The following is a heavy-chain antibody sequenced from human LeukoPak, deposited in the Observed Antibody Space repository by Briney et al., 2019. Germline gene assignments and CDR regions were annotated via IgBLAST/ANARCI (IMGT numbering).Heavy chain of an antibody. CDR2: INRDGSSA. CDR3: ARGGGYSYGSFDY. CDR1: GIIFSNYW. Sequence: GGSLRLSCAASGIIFSNYWMHWVRQAPGKGLVWVSRINRDGSSASYADSVKGRFTISRDNAKNTLYLQMNSLRAEDTAVYYCARGGGYSYGSFDYWGQGTLVTVSS. D-gene: IGHD5-18*01. J-gene: IGHJ4*02. V-gene: IGHV3-74*01.